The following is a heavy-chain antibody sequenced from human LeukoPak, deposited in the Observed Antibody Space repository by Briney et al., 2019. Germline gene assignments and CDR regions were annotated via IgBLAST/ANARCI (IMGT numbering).Heavy chain of an antibody. Sequence: SKTLSLTCTVSAGSISSYYWSWIRQPAGKGLEWIGRIYTSGSTNYNPSLKSRVTMSVDTSKNQFSLKLSSVTAADTAVYYCARGKLRSAFDIWGQGTMVTVSS. CDR2: IYTSGST. CDR3: ARGKLRSAFDI. J-gene: IGHJ3*02. V-gene: IGHV4-4*07. D-gene: IGHD1-7*01. CDR1: AGSISSYY.